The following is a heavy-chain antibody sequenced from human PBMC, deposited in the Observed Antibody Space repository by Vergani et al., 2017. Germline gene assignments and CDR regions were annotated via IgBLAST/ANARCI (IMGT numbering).Heavy chain of an antibody. J-gene: IGHJ6*03. CDR2: IYHTGRP. V-gene: IGHV4-34*01. Sequence: QVQLQQWGGGLLKPSETLSPNCVVNGGSFTSYHWTWIRQSSGEGLGWVGDIYHTGRPDYNPSLKSRHTMSVDKSRNQFSLTLNSVTATDTAIYFCARVNTETNGHLYYYYYMDVWGQGTAVTVS. D-gene: IGHD4-11*01. CDR1: GGSFTSYH. CDR3: ARVNTETNGHLYYYYYMDV.